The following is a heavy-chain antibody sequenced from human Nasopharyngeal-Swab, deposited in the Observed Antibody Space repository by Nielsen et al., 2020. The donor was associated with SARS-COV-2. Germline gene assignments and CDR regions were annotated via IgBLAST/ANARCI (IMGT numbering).Heavy chain of an antibody. V-gene: IGHV3-48*03. CDR1: GFTFSSYE. J-gene: IGHJ3*02. CDR3: ARAITAGASKGAFDI. D-gene: IGHD1-14*01. Sequence: GGSLRLSCAASGFTFSSYEMNWVRQAPGKGLEWVSYISSSGSTIYYADSVKGRFTISRDNAKNSLYLQMNSLRAEDTAVYYCARAITAGASKGAFDIWGQGTMVTVSS. CDR2: ISSSGSTI.